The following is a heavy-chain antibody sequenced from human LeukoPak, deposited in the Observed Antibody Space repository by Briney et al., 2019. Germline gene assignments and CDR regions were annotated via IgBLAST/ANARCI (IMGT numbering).Heavy chain of an antibody. CDR2: INAANGNT. CDR1: GFNFITYT. V-gene: IGHV1-3*01. Sequence: ASVKVSCKTSGFNFITYTMHWVRQAPGQRLEWMGWINAANGNTQYSQKFQGRVTITRDTSASTAYMELSSLRSEGTAVYYCARGAPIRVAVAATFDPWGQGTLVTVPS. CDR3: ARGAPIRVAVAATFDP. J-gene: IGHJ5*02. D-gene: IGHD6-19*01.